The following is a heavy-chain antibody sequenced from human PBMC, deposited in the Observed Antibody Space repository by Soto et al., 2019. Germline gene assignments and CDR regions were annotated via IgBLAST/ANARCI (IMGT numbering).Heavy chain of an antibody. Sequence: EVQLVESGGGWVQPGGSLRLSCAASGFTVSSNYMSWVRQAPGKGLEWVSVIYSGGSTYYADSVKGRFTISRHNSKNTLYLQMNSLRAEDTAVYYCARGLNDYGDNSWYFDLWGRGTLVTVSS. J-gene: IGHJ2*01. CDR1: GFTVSSNY. D-gene: IGHD4-17*01. CDR2: IYSGGST. V-gene: IGHV3-53*04. CDR3: ARGLNDYGDNSWYFDL.